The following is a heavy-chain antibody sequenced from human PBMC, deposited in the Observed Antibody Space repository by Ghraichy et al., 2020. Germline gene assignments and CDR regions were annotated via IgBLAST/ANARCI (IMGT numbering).Heavy chain of an antibody. CDR3: AKAWGYCSAATCPSYNWFDP. D-gene: IGHD2-15*01. CDR2: ISFSGANT. J-gene: IGHJ5*02. CDR1: GFPFSSYA. V-gene: IGHV3-23*01. Sequence: GGSLRLSCADSGFPFSSYAMSWVRQTPGKGLEWVSSISFSGANTYYAVSVKGRFTISRDNSKNTLYLQMNSLRADDTAVYYCAKAWGYCSAATCPSYNWFDPWGQGTLVTVSS.